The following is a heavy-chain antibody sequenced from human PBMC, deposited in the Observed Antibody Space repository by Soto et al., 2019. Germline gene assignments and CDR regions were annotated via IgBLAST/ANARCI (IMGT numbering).Heavy chain of an antibody. CDR3: VKDFRVGYDWTHD. CDR1: GFIFSNYA. Sequence: DVQLLESGGDLVQPGGSLRLSCAASGFIFSNYAMSWVRQAPGKGLVWVSLIRGSGGPTNYADSVKGRFTVSRDNSKNILLLQMNSLRAEDTAVYYCVKDFRVGYDWTHDWGQGTLVTVSS. V-gene: IGHV3-23*01. CDR2: IRGSGGPT. D-gene: IGHD5-12*01. J-gene: IGHJ4*02.